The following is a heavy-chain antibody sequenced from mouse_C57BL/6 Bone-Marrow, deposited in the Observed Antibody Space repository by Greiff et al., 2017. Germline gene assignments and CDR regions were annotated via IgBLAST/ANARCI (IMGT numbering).Heavy chain of an antibody. V-gene: IGHV7-1*01. CDR1: GFTFSDFY. J-gene: IGHJ1*03. D-gene: IGHD2-4*01. CDR3: AREGIYYDYDWYFDV. Sequence: EVKVVESGGGLVQSGRSLRLSCATSGFTFSDFYMEWVRQAPGKGLAWIAASRNKANDYTTEYSASVKGRFIVSRDTSQSILYLQMNALRAEDTAIYYCAREGIYYDYDWYFDVWGTGTTVTVSS. CDR2: SRNKANDYTT.